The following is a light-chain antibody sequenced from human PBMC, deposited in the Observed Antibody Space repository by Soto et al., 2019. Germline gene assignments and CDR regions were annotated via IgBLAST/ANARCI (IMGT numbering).Light chain of an antibody. J-gene: IGKJ1*01. Sequence: DIQMTQSPSSLSASVGDRVTITCRASQSIITYLNWYQQKPGKAPKLLIYSASSLQSGVPSRFTGSGSGGTDFTLTISSLRPEDFATYYCQQTYSTLTWTFGPGTKVDIK. V-gene: IGKV1-39*01. CDR2: SAS. CDR1: QSIITY. CDR3: QQTYSTLTWT.